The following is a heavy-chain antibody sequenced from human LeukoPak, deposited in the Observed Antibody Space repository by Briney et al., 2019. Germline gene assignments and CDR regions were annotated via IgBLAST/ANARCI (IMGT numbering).Heavy chain of an antibody. D-gene: IGHD3-9*01. Sequence: ASVKVPCKASGYTFTGYYMHWVRQAPGQGLEWMGWINPNSGGTNYAQKFQGRVTMTRDTSISTAYMELSRLRSDDTAVYYCASGSYDILTGYYNGIDYWGQGTLVTVSS. CDR1: GYTFTGYY. CDR2: INPNSGGT. CDR3: ASGSYDILTGYYNGIDY. V-gene: IGHV1-2*02. J-gene: IGHJ4*02.